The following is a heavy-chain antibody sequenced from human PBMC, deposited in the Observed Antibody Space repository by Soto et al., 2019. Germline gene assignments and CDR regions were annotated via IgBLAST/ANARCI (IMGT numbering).Heavy chain of an antibody. CDR3: ARATRVTIFGPTFDP. V-gene: IGHV3-30*03. CDR1: GFTFSKYG. J-gene: IGHJ5*02. Sequence: GGPLRLSCAASGFTFSKYGMHWVRQAPGKGLEWVAVISYDGSVEYYGDSVEGRFTISRDNSQHTLFLQMTSLRAEDTAVYYCARATRVTIFGPTFDPWGQGTLVTVSS. D-gene: IGHD3-3*01. CDR2: ISYDGSVE.